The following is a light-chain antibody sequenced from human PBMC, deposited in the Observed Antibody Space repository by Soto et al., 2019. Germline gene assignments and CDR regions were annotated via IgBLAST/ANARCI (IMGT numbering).Light chain of an antibody. CDR1: QSISSW. J-gene: IGKJ1*01. CDR2: DAS. CDR3: LQDYNYPRT. V-gene: IGKV1-5*01. Sequence: DIPMTQSPSTLSASVGDRVTITCRASQSISSWLAWYQQKPGKAPRLLIFDASTLESGVPSRFSGSGSGTEFTLSIGSLQPDDFATYHCLQDYNYPRTFGQGTKVEVK.